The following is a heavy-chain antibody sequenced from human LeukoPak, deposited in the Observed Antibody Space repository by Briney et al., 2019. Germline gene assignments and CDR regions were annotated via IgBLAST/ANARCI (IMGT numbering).Heavy chain of an antibody. V-gene: IGHV3-21*01. CDR1: GFTFSSYS. Sequence: PGGSLRLSCAASGFTFSSYSMNWVRQAPGKGLEWVSSISSSSSYIYYADSVKGRFTISRDNAKNSLYLQMNSLRAEDTAVYYCARVGHSGYEGDYWGQGTMVTVSS. CDR2: ISSSSSYI. J-gene: IGHJ4*02. D-gene: IGHD5-12*01. CDR3: ARVGHSGYEGDY.